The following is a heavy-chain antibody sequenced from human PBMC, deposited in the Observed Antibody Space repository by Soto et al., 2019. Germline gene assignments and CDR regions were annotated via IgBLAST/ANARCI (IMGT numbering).Heavy chain of an antibody. CDR2: IIPFLGVT. CDR1: GGTYSPYT. CDR3: ARLYIVGPAMLYGMDV. Sequence: QVRLVQSGAEVKKPGSSVKVSCKSSGGTYSPYTINWVRQAPGQGLEWMGRIIPFLGVTNYGLKSQARVTITADKATNTAYMELRGLRYDDTAVYYCARLYIVGPAMLYGMDVWGQGTTVTVSS. V-gene: IGHV1-69*02. J-gene: IGHJ6*02. D-gene: IGHD1-26*01.